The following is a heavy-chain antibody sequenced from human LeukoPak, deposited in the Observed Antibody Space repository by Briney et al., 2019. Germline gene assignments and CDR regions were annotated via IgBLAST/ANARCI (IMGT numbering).Heavy chain of an antibody. J-gene: IGHJ5*02. D-gene: IGHD3-22*01. V-gene: IGHV1-2*02. CDR1: GYTFTGYY. Sequence: ASVKVSCKASGYTFTGYYMHWVRQAPGQGPEWMGWINPNSGGTNYAQKFQGRVTMTRDTSISTAYMELSRLRSDDTAVYYCARDLGGFYDSSGYAGWFDPWGQGTLVTVSS. CDR3: ARDLGGFYDSSGYAGWFDP. CDR2: INPNSGGT.